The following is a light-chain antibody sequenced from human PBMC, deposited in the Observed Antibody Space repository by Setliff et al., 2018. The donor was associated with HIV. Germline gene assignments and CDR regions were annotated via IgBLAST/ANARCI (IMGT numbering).Light chain of an antibody. J-gene: IGLJ1*01. CDR1: SSDVGGYNY. CDR3: SSYTSSSTLRV. CDR2: DVS. V-gene: IGLV2-14*03. Sequence: LTQPASVSGSPGQSITISCTGTSSDVGGYNYVSWYQQHPGKAPKLMIYDVSKRPSGVSNRFSGSKSGSTASLTISGLQAEDEADYYCSSYTSSSTLRVFGIGTKVTVL.